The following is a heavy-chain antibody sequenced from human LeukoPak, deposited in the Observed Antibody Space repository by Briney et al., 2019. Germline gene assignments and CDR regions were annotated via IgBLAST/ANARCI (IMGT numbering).Heavy chain of an antibody. CDR1: GGSISSDHW. Sequence: SGTLSLTCAVSGGSISSDHWWSWARQPPGKSLEWIGEIFHIGVTNYKPSLKSRVSMSVDNSRHQFSLNLRSVTAADTAVYFCARGGRSAFDIWGPGTKVIVSS. V-gene: IGHV4-4*02. J-gene: IGHJ3*02. CDR2: IFHIGVT. CDR3: ARGGRSAFDI.